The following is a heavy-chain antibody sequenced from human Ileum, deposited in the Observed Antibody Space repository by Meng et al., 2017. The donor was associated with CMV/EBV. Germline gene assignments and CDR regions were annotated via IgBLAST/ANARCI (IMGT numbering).Heavy chain of an antibody. J-gene: IGHJ2*01. Sequence: FICFGLHWVRQAPGTGLEWVASLRYDGTKPYYGDSVQGRFTISRDHSKNTVYLQMNSLRADDTAVYHCAPSQYCTTTSCSTGWYFDLWGRGTLVPVSS. D-gene: IGHD2-2*02. V-gene: IGHV3-30*02. CDR3: APSQYCTTTSCSTGWYFDL. CDR2: LRYDGTKP. CDR1: FICFG.